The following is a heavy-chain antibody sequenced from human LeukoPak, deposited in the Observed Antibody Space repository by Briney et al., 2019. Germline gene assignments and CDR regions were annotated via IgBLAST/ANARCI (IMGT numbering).Heavy chain of an antibody. CDR3: VTDRPGVMDFDF. Sequence: PGESLRLSCAVSGFTFSNFEMNWVRQAPGKGVEWLSHIDTSVTSMHYADSVKGRFTISRDNAKNSLFLQMNSLRAEDTAVYYCVTDRPGVMDFDFWGQGTLVTVSS. D-gene: IGHD2-2*03. CDR2: IDTSVTSM. V-gene: IGHV3-48*03. J-gene: IGHJ4*02. CDR1: GFTFSNFE.